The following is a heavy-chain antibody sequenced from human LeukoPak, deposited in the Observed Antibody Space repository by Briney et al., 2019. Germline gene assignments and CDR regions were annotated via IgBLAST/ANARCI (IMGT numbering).Heavy chain of an antibody. V-gene: IGHV3-11*04. J-gene: IGHJ2*01. Sequence: GGSLRLSCAASGFTLSDYYMTWIRQAPGKGLEWVSYMSSTGNTIYYADSVKGRFTVSRDNAKNSLFLQMDSLRAEDTAVYYCARSSDYFTYFGLWGRGSLVTVSP. D-gene: IGHD2/OR15-2a*01. CDR3: ARSSDYFTYFGL. CDR1: GFTLSDYY. CDR2: MSSTGNTI.